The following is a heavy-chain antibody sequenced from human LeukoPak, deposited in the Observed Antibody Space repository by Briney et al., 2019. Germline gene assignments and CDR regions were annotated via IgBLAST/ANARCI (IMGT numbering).Heavy chain of an antibody. CDR1: GFTFSRYS. D-gene: IGHD2-15*01. V-gene: IGHV3-23*01. Sequence: GGSLRLSCAASGFTFSRYSMNWVRQAPGKGLEWVSSISGSGGSTFYADSVKGRFTISRDNSKNTLYLQVNSLRAEDTAVYYCARRSNYCSGGSCSFDIWGQGTMVTISS. J-gene: IGHJ3*02. CDR2: ISGSGGST. CDR3: ARRSNYCSGGSCSFDI.